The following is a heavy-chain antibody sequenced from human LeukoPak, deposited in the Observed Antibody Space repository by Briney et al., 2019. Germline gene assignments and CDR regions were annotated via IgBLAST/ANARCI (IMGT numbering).Heavy chain of an antibody. V-gene: IGHV4-34*01. J-gene: IGHJ6*03. CDR2: INHSGST. D-gene: IGHD6-6*01. CDR1: GGSFSVYY. Sequence: PSGTLSLTCAVYGGSFSVYYWSWIRQPPGKGLEWIGEINHSGSTNYNPSLKSRVTISVDTSKNQFSLKLSSVTAADTAVYYCARGSAPRYYYYYYMDVWGKGTTVTVSS. CDR3: ARGSAPRYYYYYYMDV.